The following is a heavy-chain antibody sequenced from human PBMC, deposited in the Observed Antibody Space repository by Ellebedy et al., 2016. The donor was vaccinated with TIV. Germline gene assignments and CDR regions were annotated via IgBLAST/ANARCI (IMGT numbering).Heavy chain of an antibody. V-gene: IGHV3-48*03. CDR1: GFNFAIHV. CDR3: ARGRNWASTVRLYFFEY. CDR2: ITSGGDTV. D-gene: IGHD4-17*01. J-gene: IGHJ4*02. Sequence: GESLKISCAASGFNFAIHVMSWVRQVPGKGLEWVAYITSGGDTVSYGDSVKGRFVISRDNVRNELYLHMNSLRDEDTAIFYCARGRNWASTVRLYFFEYWGQGTLVTVSA.